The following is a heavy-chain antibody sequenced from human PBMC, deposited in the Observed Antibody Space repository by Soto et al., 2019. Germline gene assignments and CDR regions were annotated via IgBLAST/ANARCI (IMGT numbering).Heavy chain of an antibody. Sequence: GGSLRLSCAASGFTFSSYGMHWVRQAPGKGLEWVAVISYDGSNKYYADSVKGRFTISRENSKNTLYLQMNSLRAEDTAVYYCAKSPGYDILTGYLTNWGQGTLVTVSS. J-gene: IGHJ4*02. CDR3: AKSPGYDILTGYLTN. CDR2: ISYDGSNK. CDR1: GFTFSSYG. V-gene: IGHV3-30*18. D-gene: IGHD3-9*01.